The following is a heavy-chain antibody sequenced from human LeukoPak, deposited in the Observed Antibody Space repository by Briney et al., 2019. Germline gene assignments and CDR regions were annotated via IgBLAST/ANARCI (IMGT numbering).Heavy chain of an antibody. CDR3: ASSRSAGITGTVYYYYGMDV. Sequence: SVKVSCKASGGTFSSYAISWVRQAPGQGLEWMGGIIPIFGTANYAQKFQGRVTITADESTSTAYMELSSLRSEDTAVYYCASSRSAGITGTVYYYYGMDVWGQGTTVTVSS. J-gene: IGHJ6*02. D-gene: IGHD1-20*01. V-gene: IGHV1-69*13. CDR1: GGTFSSYA. CDR2: IIPIFGTA.